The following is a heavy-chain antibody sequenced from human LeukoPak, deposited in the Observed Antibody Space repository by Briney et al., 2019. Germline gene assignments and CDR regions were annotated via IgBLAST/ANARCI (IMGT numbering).Heavy chain of an antibody. CDR3: AKVGSSWYYSYYMDV. J-gene: IGHJ6*03. CDR1: GFTFSSYG. CDR2: ISGNGGTT. V-gene: IGHV3-23*01. Sequence: GGTLRLSCAASGFTFSSYGMSWVRQAPGKELEWVSTISGNGGTTYYADSVKGRFTISRDNSKNTLYLQMNSLRVEDTALYYCAKVGSSWYYSYYMDVWGKGTTVTISS. D-gene: IGHD6-13*01.